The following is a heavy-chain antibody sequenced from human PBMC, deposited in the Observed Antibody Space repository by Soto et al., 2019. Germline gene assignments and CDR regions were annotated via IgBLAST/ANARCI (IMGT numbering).Heavy chain of an antibody. J-gene: IGHJ6*02. D-gene: IGHD2-21*02. CDR1: GFTFSSYS. V-gene: IGHV3-21*01. CDR2: ISSSSSYI. CDR3: ARAPWGGDSYGMDV. Sequence: EVQLVESGGGLVKPGGSLRLSCAASGFTFSSYSMNWVRQAPGKGLAWVSSISSSSSYIYYADSVKGRFTISRDNAKNSLYLQMNSLRAEDTAVYYCARAPWGGDSYGMDVWGQGTTVTVS.